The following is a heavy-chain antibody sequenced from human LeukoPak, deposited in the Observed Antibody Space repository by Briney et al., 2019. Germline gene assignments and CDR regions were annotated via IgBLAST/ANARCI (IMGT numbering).Heavy chain of an antibody. Sequence: PGGSLRLSCAASRFCSYGMHWGRQAPGKGLEGVAVIWYDESNKYYADSWKGRFTISRDNSRNTLYLQMNSLRAEDTAVYYCARDGFSSSWYGRALDYWGQGTLVTVSS. D-gene: IGHD6-13*01. J-gene: IGHJ4*02. V-gene: IGHV3-33*01. CDR3: ARDGFSSSWYGRALDY. CDR1: RFCSYG. CDR2: IWYDESNK.